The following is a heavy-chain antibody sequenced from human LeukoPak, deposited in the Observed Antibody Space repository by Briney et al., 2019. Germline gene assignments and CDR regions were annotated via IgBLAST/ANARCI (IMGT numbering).Heavy chain of an antibody. Sequence: SETLSLTCTVSGGSISSYYWSWIRQPPGKGLEWIGYIYYSGSTNYNPSLKSRVTISVDTSKNQFSLKLSSVTAADTAVYYCARLGLETATTPHWSDPWGQGTLVTVSS. J-gene: IGHJ5*02. CDR1: GGSISSYY. V-gene: IGHV4-59*01. CDR2: IYYSGST. CDR3: ARLGLETATTPHWSDP. D-gene: IGHD5-24*01.